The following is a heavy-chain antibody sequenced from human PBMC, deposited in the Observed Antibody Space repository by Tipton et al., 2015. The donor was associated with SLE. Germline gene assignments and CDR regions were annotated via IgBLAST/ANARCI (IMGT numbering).Heavy chain of an antibody. CDR3: ARERGYYYDSSDYYLEYFQH. J-gene: IGHJ1*01. CDR1: GGSISSHY. CDR2: IYYSGST. Sequence: TLSLTCTVSGGSISSHYWSWIRQPPGKGLEWIGYIYYSGSTNYNPSLKSRVTISVDTSKNQFSLKLSSVTAADTAVYYCARERGYYYDSSDYYLEYFQHWGQGTLVTVSS. D-gene: IGHD3-22*01. V-gene: IGHV4-59*11.